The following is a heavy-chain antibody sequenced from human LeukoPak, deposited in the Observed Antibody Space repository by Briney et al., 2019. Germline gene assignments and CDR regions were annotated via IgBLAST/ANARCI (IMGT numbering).Heavy chain of an antibody. D-gene: IGHD3-22*01. CDR2: ISGSGGST. Sequence: GGSLRLSCAASGFTFSSYAMSWVRQAPGKGLEWVSAISGSGGSTYYAGSVKGRFTISRDNSKNTLYLQMNSLRAEDTAVYYCAKDVAGITMITYFDYWGQGTLVTVSS. CDR3: AKDVAGITMITYFDY. V-gene: IGHV3-23*01. J-gene: IGHJ4*02. CDR1: GFTFSSYA.